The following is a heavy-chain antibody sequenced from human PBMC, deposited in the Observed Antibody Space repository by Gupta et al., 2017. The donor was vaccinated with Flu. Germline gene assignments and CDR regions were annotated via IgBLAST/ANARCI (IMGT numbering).Heavy chain of an antibody. Sequence: QITLKESGPTLVKPTQTLTLTCTFSGFSLRTSGVGVGWIRQPPGKALEWLALIYWDDDKRYSPSLKSRLTITKDTSKNQVVLTMTNMDPVDTATYYCAHRRGGGAPFDYWGQGTLVTVSS. V-gene: IGHV2-5*02. CDR1: GFSLRTSGVG. CDR2: IYWDDDK. D-gene: IGHD2-21*01. CDR3: AHRRGGGAPFDY. J-gene: IGHJ4*02.